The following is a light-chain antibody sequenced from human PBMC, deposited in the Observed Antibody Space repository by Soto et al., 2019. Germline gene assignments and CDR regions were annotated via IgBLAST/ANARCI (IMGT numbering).Light chain of an antibody. Sequence: LSASVGDRVTIACRASQSISNLLAWYQQRPGKAPQLLIYDASTLLRGVPSRFSGSGFGTEFTLTISSLQPDDFATYYCQQFNRYSSWTFGQGTKVDIK. CDR1: QSISNL. V-gene: IGKV1-5*01. CDR2: DAS. CDR3: QQFNRYSSWT. J-gene: IGKJ1*01.